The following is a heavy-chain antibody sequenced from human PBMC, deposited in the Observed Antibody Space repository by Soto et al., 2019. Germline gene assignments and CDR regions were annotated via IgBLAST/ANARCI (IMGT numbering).Heavy chain of an antibody. Sequence: GGSLRLSCAASGFTFSSYGMHWVRQAPGKGLEWVAVIWYDGSNKYYADSVKGRFTISRDNSKNTLYLQMNSLRAEDTAVYYCARDLVGVLYYYGSGTTENWFDPWGQGTLVTVSS. V-gene: IGHV3-33*01. CDR1: GFTFSSYG. CDR2: IWYDGSNK. CDR3: ARDLVGVLYYYGSGTTENWFDP. D-gene: IGHD3-10*01. J-gene: IGHJ5*02.